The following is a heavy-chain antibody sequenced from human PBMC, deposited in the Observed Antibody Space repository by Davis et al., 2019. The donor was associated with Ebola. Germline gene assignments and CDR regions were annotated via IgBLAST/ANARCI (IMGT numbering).Heavy chain of an antibody. CDR1: GFTFSSYS. D-gene: IGHD3-22*01. V-gene: IGHV3-21*01. J-gene: IGHJ3*01. CDR2: ISSTSYFI. Sequence: GGSLRLSCAASGFTFSSYSMNWVRQAPGKGLEWVSSISSTSYFIYYADSLKGRFTISRDNAKNSLYLQMNSLRAEDTAVYYCARGGLYDSSGYSHAAFDVWGRGTMVTVSS. CDR3: ARGGLYDSSGYSHAAFDV.